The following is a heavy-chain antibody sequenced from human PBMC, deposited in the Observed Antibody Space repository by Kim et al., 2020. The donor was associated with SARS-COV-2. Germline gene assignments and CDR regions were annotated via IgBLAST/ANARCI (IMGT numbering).Heavy chain of an antibody. CDR3: TSVPATTSAFWAAFD. D-gene: IGHD1-1*01. CDR1: GFTFSGSA. J-gene: IGHJ3*02. Sequence: GGSLRLSCAASGFTFSGSALHWVRQASGKGLAWVGRIRSKANSYATTYAASVRGRFSISRDDSKNTAYLQMNNLKTEDTAVYYCTSVPATTSAFWAAFD. CDR2: IRSKANSYAT. V-gene: IGHV3-73*01.